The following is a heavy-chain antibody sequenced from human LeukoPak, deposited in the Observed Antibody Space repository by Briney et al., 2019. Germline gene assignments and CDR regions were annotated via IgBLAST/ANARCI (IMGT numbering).Heavy chain of an antibody. CDR1: GFTFSSYR. D-gene: IGHD3-22*01. Sequence: GGSLRLSCAASGFTFSSYRMNWVRQAPGKGLEWVSYISSSSSTIYYADSVKGRFTISRDNAKNSLYLQMNSLRAEDTAVYYCARHVVALGFDYWGQGTLVTVSS. CDR2: ISSSSSTI. V-gene: IGHV3-48*04. CDR3: ARHVVALGFDY. J-gene: IGHJ4*02.